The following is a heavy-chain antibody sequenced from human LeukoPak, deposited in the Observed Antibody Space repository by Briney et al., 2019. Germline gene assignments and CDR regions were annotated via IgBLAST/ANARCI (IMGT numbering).Heavy chain of an antibody. V-gene: IGHV3-49*03. CDR2: IRSKAYGGTT. Sequence: QPGRSLRLSCTASGFTFGDYAMSWFRQAPGKGLEWVGFIRSKAYGGTTEYAASVKGRSTISRDDSKSIAYLQMNSLKTEDTAVYYCTMGGYDTPTNYYYYYMDVWGKGTTVTVSS. J-gene: IGHJ6*03. CDR1: GFTFGDYA. CDR3: TMGGYDTPTNYYYYYMDV. D-gene: IGHD5-12*01.